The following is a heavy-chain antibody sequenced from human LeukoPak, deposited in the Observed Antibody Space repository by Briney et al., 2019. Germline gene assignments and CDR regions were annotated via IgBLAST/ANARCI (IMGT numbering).Heavy chain of an antibody. CDR3: ARERLNYYDSSGPFDY. Sequence: GGSLRLSCAASGFTFSSYGMHWVRQAPGKGLEWVSGITGGGGSTYYADSVKGRFTISRDNSKNTLYLQMNSLRAEDTAVYYCARERLNYYDSSGPFDYWGQGTLVTVSS. J-gene: IGHJ4*02. V-gene: IGHV3-NL1*01. CDR2: ITGGGGST. D-gene: IGHD3-22*01. CDR1: GFTFSSYG.